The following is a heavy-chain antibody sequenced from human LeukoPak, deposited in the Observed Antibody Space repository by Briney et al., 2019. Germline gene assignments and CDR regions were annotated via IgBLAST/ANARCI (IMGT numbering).Heavy chain of an antibody. V-gene: IGHV1-2*02. D-gene: IGHD4-23*01. J-gene: IGHJ5*02. CDR1: GYTFTGYY. CDR3: ARDTDYGGNNNWFDP. CDR2: INPNSGGT. Sequence: GASVKVSCKASGYTFTGYYMHWVRQAPGQGLEWMGWINPNSGGTNYAQKFQGRVTMTRDTSISTAYMELSRPRSDDTAVYYCARDTDYGGNNNWFDPWGQGTLVTVSS.